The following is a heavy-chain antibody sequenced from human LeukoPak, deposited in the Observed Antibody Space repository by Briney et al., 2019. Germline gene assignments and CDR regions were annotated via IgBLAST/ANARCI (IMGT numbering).Heavy chain of an antibody. CDR3: ARSHQQWLVMWANAFDI. CDR2: IYYSGST. V-gene: IGHV4-59*01. Sequence: SETLSLTCTVSGGSISSYYWSWIRQPPGKGLEWIGYIYYSGSTNYNPSLKSRVTISVDTSKNQFSLKLSSETAADTAVYYCARSHQQWLVMWANAFDIWGQGTMVTVSS. J-gene: IGHJ3*02. CDR1: GGSISSYY. D-gene: IGHD6-19*01.